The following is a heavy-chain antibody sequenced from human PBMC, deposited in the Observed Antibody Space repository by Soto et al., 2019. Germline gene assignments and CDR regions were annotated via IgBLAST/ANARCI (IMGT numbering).Heavy chain of an antibody. CDR1: GYNFTNYW. Sequence: GESLKISCKVTGYNFTNYWVAWVRQMPGKGLEWMGIVFPGDSDTRYNPSFQGQVTISADKSISTAYLQWSSLKASDTAMYYCARHGSLSSGYYSWAFDIWGQGTMVIVSS. D-gene: IGHD3-22*01. CDR2: VFPGDSDT. J-gene: IGHJ3*02. V-gene: IGHV5-51*01. CDR3: ARHGSLSSGYYSWAFDI.